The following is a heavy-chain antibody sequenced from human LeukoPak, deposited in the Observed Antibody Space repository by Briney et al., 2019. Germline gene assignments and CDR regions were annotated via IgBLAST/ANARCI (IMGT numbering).Heavy chain of an antibody. V-gene: IGHV1-46*01. J-gene: IGHJ3*02. Sequence: ASVKVSCKASGYTFTSYYMHWVRQAPGQGLEWMGIINPSGGSTSYAQKFQGRVTMTRDTSTSTVYMELSGLRSEDTAVYYCARDIPPYAFDIWGQGTMVTVSS. CDR1: GYTFTSYY. CDR3: ARDIPPYAFDI. CDR2: INPSGGST.